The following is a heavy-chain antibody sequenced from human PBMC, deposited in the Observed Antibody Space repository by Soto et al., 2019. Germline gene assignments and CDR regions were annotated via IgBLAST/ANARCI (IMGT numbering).Heavy chain of an antibody. CDR3: AKGAPIWGGEINPRGYFDY. D-gene: IGHD3-16*01. V-gene: IGHV3-30*18. J-gene: IGHJ4*02. CDR1: GFTFSSYG. Sequence: QVQLVESGGGVVQPGRSLRLSCAASGFTFSSYGMHWVRQAPGKGLEWVAVISYDGSNKYYADSVKGRFTISRDNSKNTVYLKTTTLGAGDTAFYYCAKGAPIWGGEINPRGYFDYWGQGPLVTVSS. CDR2: ISYDGSNK.